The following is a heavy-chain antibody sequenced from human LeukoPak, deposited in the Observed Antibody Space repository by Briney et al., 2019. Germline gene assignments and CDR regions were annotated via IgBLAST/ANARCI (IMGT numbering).Heavy chain of an antibody. Sequence: ASVTVSCKASGGTFSSYAISWVRQAPGQGLEWMGRIIPIFGIANYAQKFQGRVTITADKSTSTAYMELSSLRSEDTAVYYCARDGGIGGYSYGPRFYYGMDVWGQGTTVTVSS. J-gene: IGHJ6*02. CDR3: ARDGGIGGYSYGPRFYYGMDV. V-gene: IGHV1-69*04. CDR2: IIPIFGIA. CDR1: GGTFSSYA. D-gene: IGHD5-18*01.